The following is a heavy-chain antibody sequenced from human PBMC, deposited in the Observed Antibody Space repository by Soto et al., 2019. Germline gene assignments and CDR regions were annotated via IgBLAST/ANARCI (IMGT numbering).Heavy chain of an antibody. V-gene: IGHV3-23*01. CDR1: GFTFSSYA. CDR2: ISGSSGYT. Sequence: GGSLRLSCAASGFTFSSYAMSWVRQAPGKGLEWVSGISGSSGYTYYADSVKGRFTISRDNSKDTLYLQMSSLRAEDTAVYYCATATGLHCISSTCYADYWGQGTLVTVSS. CDR3: ATATGLHCISSTCYADY. D-gene: IGHD2-2*01. J-gene: IGHJ4*02.